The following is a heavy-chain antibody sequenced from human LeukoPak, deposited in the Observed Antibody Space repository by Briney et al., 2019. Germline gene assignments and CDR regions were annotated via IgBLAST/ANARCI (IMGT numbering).Heavy chain of an antibody. D-gene: IGHD1-26*01. CDR3: ARDRSIVGATPASDY. J-gene: IGHJ4*02. V-gene: IGHV1-69*05. Sequence: GASVKVSCKASGGTFSSYAISWVRQAPGQGLEWMGGIIPIFGTANYAQKFQGRVTMTTDTSTSTAYMELRSLRSDDTAVYYCARDRSIVGATPASDYWGQGTLVTVSS. CDR2: IIPIFGTA. CDR1: GGTFSSYA.